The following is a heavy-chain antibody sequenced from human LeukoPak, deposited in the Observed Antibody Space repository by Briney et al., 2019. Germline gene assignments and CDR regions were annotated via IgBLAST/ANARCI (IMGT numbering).Heavy chain of an antibody. Sequence: SETLSLTCAVYGGSFSGYYWSWIRQPPGKGLEWIGEINHSGSTNYNPSLKSRVTISVDTSKNQFPLKLSSVTAADTAVYYCATQRGSSSTYYFDYWGQGTLVTVSS. V-gene: IGHV4-34*01. J-gene: IGHJ4*02. CDR1: GGSFSGYY. CDR2: INHSGST. CDR3: ATQRGSSSTYYFDY. D-gene: IGHD6-6*01.